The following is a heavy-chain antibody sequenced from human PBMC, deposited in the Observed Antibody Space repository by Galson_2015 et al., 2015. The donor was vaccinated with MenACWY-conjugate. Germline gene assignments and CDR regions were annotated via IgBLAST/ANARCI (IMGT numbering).Heavy chain of an antibody. Sequence: LSCAASGFTFSSYAMSWVRQAPGKGLEWVSTISGSGRSTYFADSVKGRFTISRDNSKNTLYLQMNSLRAEDTAVYYCAKDIRGRQDLHYYGMDVWGQGTTVTVSS. CDR1: GFTFSSYA. V-gene: IGHV3-23*01. J-gene: IGHJ6*02. CDR3: AKDIRGRQDLHYYGMDV. CDR2: ISGSGRST. D-gene: IGHD3-3*02.